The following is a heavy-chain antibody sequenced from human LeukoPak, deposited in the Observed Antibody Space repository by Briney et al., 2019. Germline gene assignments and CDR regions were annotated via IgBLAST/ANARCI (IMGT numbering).Heavy chain of an antibody. CDR1: GGSISSYY. V-gene: IGHV4-4*07. D-gene: IGHD6-13*01. J-gene: IGHJ5*02. CDR2: IYTSGST. Sequence: SETLSLTCTVSGGSISSYYWSWIRQPAGKGLEWIGRIYTSGSTNYNPSLKSRVTMSVDTSKNQFSLKLSSVTAADTAVYYCARDLRPIAAAEALWFDPWGQGTLVTVSS. CDR3: ARDLRPIAAAEALWFDP.